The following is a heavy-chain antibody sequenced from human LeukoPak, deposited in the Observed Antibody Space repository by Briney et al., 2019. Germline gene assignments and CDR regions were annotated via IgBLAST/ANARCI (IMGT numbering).Heavy chain of an antibody. Sequence: ASVKVSCKTSGYTFTTYGISWVRQAPGQGLEWMGWISAYNGNTNYAQKLQGRVTMTTDTSTGTAYMELRSLRSDDTAVYYCARISGSYYNWFDPWGQGTLVTVCS. CDR1: GYTFTTYG. CDR2: ISAYNGNT. D-gene: IGHD1-26*01. J-gene: IGHJ5*02. CDR3: ARISGSYYNWFDP. V-gene: IGHV1-18*01.